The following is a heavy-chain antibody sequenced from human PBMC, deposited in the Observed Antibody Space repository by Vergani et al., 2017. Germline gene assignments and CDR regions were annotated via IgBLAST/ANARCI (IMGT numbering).Heavy chain of an antibody. D-gene: IGHD2-15*01. J-gene: IGHJ4*02. V-gene: IGHV3-30*18. CDR1: GFTFSSYG. CDR2: ISYDGSNK. CDR3: AKDQRYCSGGSCYSDY. Sequence: QVQLVESGGGVVQPGRSLRLSCAASGFTFSSYGMHWVRQAPGKGLEWVAVISYDGSNKYYADSVKGRFTISRDNSKNTLYLQMNSLRAEDTAVYYCAKDQRYCSGGSCYSDYWGQGTLVTVSS.